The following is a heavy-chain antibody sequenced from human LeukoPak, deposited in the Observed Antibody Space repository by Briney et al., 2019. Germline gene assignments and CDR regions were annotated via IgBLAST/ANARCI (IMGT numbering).Heavy chain of an antibody. Sequence: PGGSLRLSCAASGFTFSSYSMNWVRQAPGKGLEWVSSISSGSSYIYYADSVKGRFTISRDNARNSLYLQMNSLRAEDTAVYYCARDQTVLLWFGELLQRYYYYYMDVWGKGTTVTVSS. CDR3: ARDQTVLLWFGELLQRYYYYYMDV. D-gene: IGHD3-10*01. CDR1: GFTFSSYS. J-gene: IGHJ6*03. V-gene: IGHV3-21*01. CDR2: ISSGSSYI.